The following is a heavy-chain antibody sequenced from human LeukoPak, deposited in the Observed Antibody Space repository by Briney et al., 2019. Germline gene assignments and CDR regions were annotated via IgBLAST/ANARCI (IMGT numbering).Heavy chain of an antibody. V-gene: IGHV3-23*01. CDR2: IFGSGGSA. CDR1: GFTFGSYA. CDR3: GKTTTGYSSGQKPAWPVDY. D-gene: IGHD6-19*01. J-gene: IGHJ4*02. Sequence: GGSLRLSCEVSGFTFGSYAMYWVRQAPGKGLGWVAGIFGSGGSAHYADSAKGRFTISRDNSKNTVYLQINSLRAEDTAVYYCGKTTTGYSSGQKPAWPVDYWGQGTLVTVSS.